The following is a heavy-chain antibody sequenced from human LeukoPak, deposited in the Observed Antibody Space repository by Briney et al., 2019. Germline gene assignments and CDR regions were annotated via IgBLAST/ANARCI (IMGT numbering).Heavy chain of an antibody. CDR3: ARDQGDNSYGYYAIWYAFDV. J-gene: IGHJ3*01. Sequence: ASVKVSCKASGGTFNNYAISWVRQAPGQGLEWMGRIVPILGIANYAQEFQGRLIITEDKATSSAYMELSSLRSEDTAVYYCARDQGDNSYGYYAIWYAFDVWGQGTMVTVSS. CDR1: GGTFNNYA. CDR2: IVPILGIA. V-gene: IGHV1-69*04. D-gene: IGHD5-18*01.